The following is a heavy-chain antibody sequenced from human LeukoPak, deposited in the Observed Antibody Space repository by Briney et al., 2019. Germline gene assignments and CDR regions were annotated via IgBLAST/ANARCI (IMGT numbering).Heavy chain of an antibody. CDR1: GGSFSGYN. D-gene: IGHD5-24*01. J-gene: IGHJ3*02. CDR2: ISHSGST. CDR3: ARDRGDGYKNDAFDI. Sequence: SETLSLTCAVYGGSFSGYNWSWIRQPPGKGLEWIGEISHSGSTNYNPSLKSRVTISVDKSKNQFSLKLSSVTAADTAVYYCARDRGDGYKNDAFDIWGQGTMVTVSS. V-gene: IGHV4-34*01.